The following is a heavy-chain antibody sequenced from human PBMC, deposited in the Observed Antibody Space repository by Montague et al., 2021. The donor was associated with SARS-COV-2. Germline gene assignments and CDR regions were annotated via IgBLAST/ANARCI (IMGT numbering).Heavy chain of an antibody. CDR3: ARPVSYYDILSSSTNWFDP. CDR1: GGSISSSSYY. D-gene: IGHD3-9*01. J-gene: IGHJ5*02. V-gene: IGHV4-39*01. CDR2: IYYSGST. Sequence: SETLSLTCTVSGGSISSSSYYWGWIRQPPGKRLEWIGSIYYSGSTYYNPSLKSRVTISVDTSKNQFSLKLSSVTAADTAVYYCARPVSYYDILSSSTNWFDPGGQGTLVPVSS.